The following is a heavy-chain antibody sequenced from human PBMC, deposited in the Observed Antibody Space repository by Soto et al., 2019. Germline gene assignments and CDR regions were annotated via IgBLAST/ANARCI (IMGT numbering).Heavy chain of an antibody. J-gene: IGHJ6*02. Sequence: GGSLRLSCAVSGFTFSSYAMNWVRQAPGKGLEWVSGISGSGVTTYYADSVKGRFTISRDNSKNTPFLQMNSLRADDTAVYYCAKTRQWLVKDYDCGMDVWGQGTTVTVSS. D-gene: IGHD6-19*01. CDR2: ISGSGVTT. CDR3: AKTRQWLVKDYDCGMDV. CDR1: GFTFSSYA. V-gene: IGHV3-23*01.